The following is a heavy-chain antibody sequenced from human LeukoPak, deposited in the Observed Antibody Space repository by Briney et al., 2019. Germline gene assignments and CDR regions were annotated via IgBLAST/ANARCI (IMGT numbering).Heavy chain of an antibody. Sequence: PGGSLRLSCAASGFTVSSNYMSWVRQAPGKGLEWVAVISYDGINKYYADSVKGRFTISRDNSKNTLYLQMNSLRAEDTAVYYCAKDNSGSSTGGYYFDSWGQGTLVTVSS. J-gene: IGHJ4*02. V-gene: IGHV3-30*18. D-gene: IGHD1-26*01. CDR1: GFTVSSNY. CDR3: AKDNSGSSTGGYYFDS. CDR2: ISYDGINK.